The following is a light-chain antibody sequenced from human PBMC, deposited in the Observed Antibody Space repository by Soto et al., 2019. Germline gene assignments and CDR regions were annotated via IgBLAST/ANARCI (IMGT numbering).Light chain of an antibody. CDR2: GNS. CDR1: SSNIGAGYD. CDR3: QSYDSSLSGF. V-gene: IGLV1-40*01. Sequence: QSVLTQPPSVSGAPGQRVTISYTGSSSNIGAGYDVHWYQQLPGTAPKLLIYGNSNRPSGVPDRFSGSKSGTSASLAITGLQAEDEADYYCQSYDSSLSGFFGGGTKLTVL. J-gene: IGLJ2*01.